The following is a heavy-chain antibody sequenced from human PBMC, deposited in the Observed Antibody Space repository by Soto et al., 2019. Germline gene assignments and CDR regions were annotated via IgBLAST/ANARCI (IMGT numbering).Heavy chain of an antibody. CDR3: ARGYRIAAVY. J-gene: IGHJ4*02. Sequence: QVQLVQSGAEMKKPGASVKVSCKASGYTFSDYGITWVRQAPGQGLEWMGCISTYNGNINYAQKLQGRATMTTDTSTSTAYMELRSLRSDDTAVYYCARGYRIAAVYWGQGTLVIVSS. V-gene: IGHV1-18*04. D-gene: IGHD6-13*01. CDR1: GYTFSDYG. CDR2: ISTYNGNI.